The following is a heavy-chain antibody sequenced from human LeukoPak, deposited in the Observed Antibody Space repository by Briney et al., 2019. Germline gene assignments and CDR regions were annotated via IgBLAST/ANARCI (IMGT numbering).Heavy chain of an antibody. CDR3: ASSLVVTTGEYYFDY. Sequence: PSETLSLTCTVSGGSISSYYWSWIRQPPGNGLEWIGYIYNSGSTNYSPSLKSRVTISVDTSKNQFSLKLSSVTAADTAVYYCASSLVVTTGEYYFDYWGQGTLVTVSS. J-gene: IGHJ4*02. CDR1: GGSISSYY. V-gene: IGHV4-59*01. CDR2: IYNSGST. D-gene: IGHD4/OR15-4a*01.